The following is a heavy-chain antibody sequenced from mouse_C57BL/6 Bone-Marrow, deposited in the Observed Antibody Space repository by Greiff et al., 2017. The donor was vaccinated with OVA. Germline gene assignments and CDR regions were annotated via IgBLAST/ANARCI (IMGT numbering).Heavy chain of an antibody. J-gene: IGHJ2*01. Sequence: EVQLVESGAGLVKPGGSLKISCAASGFTFSSYAMSWVRQRPEKRLEWVEYISSGGDYIYYADTVKGRFTISRDKARNTLYLQMSSLKSEDTAMYYCTSDGDDAFDYWGQGTTLTVSS. V-gene: IGHV5-9-1*02. D-gene: IGHD2-3*01. CDR2: ISSGGDYI. CDR1: GFTFSSYA. CDR3: TSDGDDAFDY.